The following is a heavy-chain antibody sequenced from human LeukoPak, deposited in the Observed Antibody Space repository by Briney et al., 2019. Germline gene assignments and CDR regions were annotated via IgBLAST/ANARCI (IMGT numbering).Heavy chain of an antibody. CDR3: ARGREYCSSTSCPEAFDI. CDR2: IYTSGST. Sequence: SETLSLTCTVSGGSISSYYWSWIRQPAGKGLEWIGRIYTSGSTNYNPSLKSRVTMSVDTSKNQFSLKLSSVTAADTAVYYCARGREYCSSTSCPEAFDIWGQGTMVTVSS. D-gene: IGHD2-2*01. CDR1: GGSISSYY. J-gene: IGHJ3*02. V-gene: IGHV4-4*07.